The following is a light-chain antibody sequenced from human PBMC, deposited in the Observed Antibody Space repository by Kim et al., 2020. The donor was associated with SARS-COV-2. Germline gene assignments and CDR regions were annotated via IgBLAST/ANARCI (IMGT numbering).Light chain of an antibody. CDR2: SAS. J-gene: IGKJ1*01. V-gene: IGKV1-27*01. Sequence: DIRMTQSSSSLSASVGDRVTIACRASQGIANYLAWYQQKPGTPPRLLIYSASILQSGVSSRFTGSGSGTDFTLSINSLQPDDVAVYFCQKYDNPPWTFGQGTKLEI. CDR3: QKYDNPPWT. CDR1: QGIANY.